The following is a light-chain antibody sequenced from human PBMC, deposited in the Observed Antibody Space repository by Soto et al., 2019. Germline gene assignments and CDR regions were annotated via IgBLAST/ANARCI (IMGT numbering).Light chain of an antibody. V-gene: IGLV1-40*01. CDR3: QSYGGSLRGSG. J-gene: IGLJ1*01. Sequence: QSVLTQPPSVSGAPGQRVTISCTGSSSDIGAGYHVHWYQQLPGTAPKLLINNNTNRPSGVPDRFSGSRSGASASLAITGLQTEDEADDYCQSYGGSLRGSGFGTGTKRTVL. CDR1: SSDIGAGYH. CDR2: NNT.